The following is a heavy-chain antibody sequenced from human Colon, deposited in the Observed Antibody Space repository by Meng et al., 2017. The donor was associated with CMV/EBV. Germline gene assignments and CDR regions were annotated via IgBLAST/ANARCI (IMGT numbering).Heavy chain of an antibody. CDR3: ATLSIYDSTISDF. CDR2: MNPNSGDT. J-gene: IGHJ4*02. D-gene: IGHD5/OR15-5a*01. V-gene: IGHV1-2*02. Sequence: KTSGYPFTIHYIHWVRQAPGRGLEWMGWMNPNSGDTNYAQKFQDRVEMTRDTTVNTAYLDLTNLRSADTAVYYCATLSIYDSTISDFWGQGTLVTVSS. CDR1: GYPFTIHY.